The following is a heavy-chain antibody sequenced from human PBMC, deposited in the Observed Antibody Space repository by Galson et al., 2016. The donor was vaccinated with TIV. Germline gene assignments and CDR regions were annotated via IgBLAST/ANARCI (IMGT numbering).Heavy chain of an antibody. J-gene: IGHJ4*02. Sequence: SLRLSCAASGFIFDDYDMTWIRQVPGKGLEWVADTNWNGGGTGYADSVKGRFTISRDNAKNSLYLDVNSLRTEDTALYHCARVRSCGGDCYCFDYWGQGTLVTVSS. CDR2: TNWNGGGT. CDR3: ARVRSCGGDCYCFDY. D-gene: IGHD2-21*02. V-gene: IGHV3-20*01. CDR1: GFIFDDYD.